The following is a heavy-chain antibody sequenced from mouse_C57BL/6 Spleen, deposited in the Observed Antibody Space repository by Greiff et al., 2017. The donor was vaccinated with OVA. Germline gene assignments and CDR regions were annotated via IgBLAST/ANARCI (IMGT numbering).Heavy chain of an antibody. CDR1: GYTFTSYT. Sequence: QVQLQQSGAELARPGASVKMSCKASGYTFTSYTMHWVKQRPGQGLEWIGYINPSSGYTKSNQKFKDKGTLTADKSSSTAYMQLSVLTSEDSAVYYCAREGTTVVAKVYFDYWGQGTTLTVSS. V-gene: IGHV1-4*01. CDR2: INPSSGYT. J-gene: IGHJ2*01. D-gene: IGHD1-1*01. CDR3: AREGTTVVAKVYFDY.